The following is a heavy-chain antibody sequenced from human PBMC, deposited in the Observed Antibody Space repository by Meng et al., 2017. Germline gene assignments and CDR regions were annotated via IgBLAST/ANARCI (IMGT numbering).Heavy chain of an antibody. CDR1: GFTFSSYA. V-gene: IGHV3-30*01. Sequence: VQLGESGGGVVQPGSSRRLSGAASGFTFSSYAMHWVRQAPGKGLEWVAVISYDGSNKYYADSVKGRFTISRDNSKNTLYLQMNSLRAEDTAVYYCAHFDYWGQGTLVTVSS. CDR2: ISYDGSNK. J-gene: IGHJ4*02. CDR3: AHFDY.